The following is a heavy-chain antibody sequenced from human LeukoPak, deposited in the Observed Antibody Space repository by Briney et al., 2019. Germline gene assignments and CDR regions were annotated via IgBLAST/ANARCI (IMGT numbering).Heavy chain of an antibody. CDR1: GFTFSSYS. Sequence: GGSLRLSCAASGFTFSSYSMNWVRQAPGKGLEWVSSISSSSSYIYYADSVKGRFTISRDNAKNSLYLQMNSLRAEDTAVYYCAKEQQPLYYFDYWGQGTLVTVS. D-gene: IGHD5-18*01. CDR2: ISSSSSYI. J-gene: IGHJ4*02. V-gene: IGHV3-21*01. CDR3: AKEQQPLYYFDY.